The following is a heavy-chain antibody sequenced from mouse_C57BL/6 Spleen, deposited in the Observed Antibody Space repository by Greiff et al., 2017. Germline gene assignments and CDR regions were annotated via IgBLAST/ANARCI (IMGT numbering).Heavy chain of an antibody. J-gene: IGHJ3*01. V-gene: IGHV1-62-2*01. D-gene: IGHD1-1*01. Sequence: VQLQQSGAELVKPGASVKLSCKASGYTFTEYTIHWVKQRSGQGLEWIGVFYPGSGSIKYNEKFKDKATLTADKSSITVYMELSRLTSEDSAVYFCARHEEEVYYGRGAWFAYWGQGTLVTVSA. CDR2: FYPGSGSI. CDR1: GYTFTEYT. CDR3: ARHEEEVYYGRGAWFAY.